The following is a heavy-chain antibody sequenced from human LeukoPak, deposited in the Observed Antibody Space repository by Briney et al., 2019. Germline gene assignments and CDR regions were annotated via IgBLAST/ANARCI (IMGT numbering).Heavy chain of an antibody. CDR2: INPSGGST. J-gene: IGHJ4*02. CDR1: GYTFTPYH. D-gene: IGHD2-2*01. V-gene: IGHV1-46*01. Sequence: VASVKVSCKASGYTFTPYHIHWVRQAPGQGLEWMGIINPSGGSTTYAQNFQGRVTMTRDTSTSTVYMELSSLRSEDTAIYYCARRSAVVGVSSFDYWGQGTLVTVPS. CDR3: ARRSAVVGVSSFDY.